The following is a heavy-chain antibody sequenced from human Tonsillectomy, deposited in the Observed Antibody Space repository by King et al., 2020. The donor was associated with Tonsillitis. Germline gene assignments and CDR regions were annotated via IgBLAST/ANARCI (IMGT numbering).Heavy chain of an antibody. Sequence: VQLVESGAEAKKPGASVKVSCKASGYTFSSYGISWVRQAPGQGLEWMGWISAHNGYTNYPQKVQGRVTMTTDTSTSKAYMELRSLRSDDTAVYYCAGGRAGRPGFSSICGVVVIPDAFDIWGQGTVVTVSS. V-gene: IGHV1-18*01. CDR2: ISAHNGYT. CDR1: GYTFSSYG. CDR3: AGGRAGRPGFSSICGVVVIPDAFDI. D-gene: IGHD3-3*01. J-gene: IGHJ3*02.